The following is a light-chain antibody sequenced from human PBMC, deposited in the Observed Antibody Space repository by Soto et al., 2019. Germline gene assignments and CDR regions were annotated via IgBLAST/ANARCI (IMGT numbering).Light chain of an antibody. Sequence: DIQMTQSPSSLSASVGDRVTITCRASQSISSYVNWYQQKPGKAPKLLIYAASSLQSGVPSRFSGSGSGTDFTLTISSLQPEDFATYYGQQSYSTLRTFGQGTKVEIK. CDR1: QSISSY. J-gene: IGKJ1*01. CDR2: AAS. V-gene: IGKV1-39*01. CDR3: QQSYSTLRT.